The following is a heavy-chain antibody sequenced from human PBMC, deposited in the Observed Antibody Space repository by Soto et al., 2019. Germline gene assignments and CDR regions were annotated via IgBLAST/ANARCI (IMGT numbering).Heavy chain of an antibody. CDR3: ARGSGDYVSPDAFDI. V-gene: IGHV3-48*01. J-gene: IGHJ3*02. D-gene: IGHD4-17*01. Sequence: EVQLVESGGGLVQPGGSLRLSCAVSGFTFSSYSMNWVRQAPGKGLEWVSYISSSSNSIYYADSVKGRFTISRDNAKNSLYLQMNSLRVEDTAVYYCARGSGDYVSPDAFDIWGQGTMVTVSS. CDR2: ISSSSNSI. CDR1: GFTFSSYS.